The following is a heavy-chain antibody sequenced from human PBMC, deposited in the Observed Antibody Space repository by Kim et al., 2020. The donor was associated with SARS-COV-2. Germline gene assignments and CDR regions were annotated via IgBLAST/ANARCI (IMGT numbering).Heavy chain of an antibody. Sequence: GGSLRLSCAASGFTFDDYGMSWVRQAPGKGLEWVSGINWNGGSTGYADSVKGRFTISRDNAKNSLYLQMNSLRAEDTALYHCARATGGGYSYGSDYWGQGTLVTVSS. D-gene: IGHD5-18*01. CDR1: GFTFDDYG. CDR2: INWNGGST. J-gene: IGHJ4*02. V-gene: IGHV3-20*01. CDR3: ARATGGGYSYGSDY.